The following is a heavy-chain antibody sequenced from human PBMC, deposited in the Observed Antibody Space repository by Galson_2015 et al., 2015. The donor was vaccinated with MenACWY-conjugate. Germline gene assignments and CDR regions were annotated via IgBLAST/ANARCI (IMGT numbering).Heavy chain of an antibody. D-gene: IGHD3-22*01. V-gene: IGHV3-33*01. J-gene: IGHJ3*02. CDR2: IWNGGSKK. CDR3: AIMCSGGNYAVEAFDI. Sequence: SLRLSRAASGFTFSSYGMHWVRQGPGKGLEWVAVIWNGGSKKYYADSVKGGPTISRANSTNKVYLQMNSLRAEDTAVDHCAIMCSGGNYAVEAFDIWGQGTMVTVSS. CDR1: GFTFSSYG.